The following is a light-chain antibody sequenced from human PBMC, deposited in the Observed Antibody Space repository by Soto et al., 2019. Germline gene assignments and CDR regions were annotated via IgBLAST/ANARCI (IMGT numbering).Light chain of an antibody. Sequence: EILMTLSPATLSVSRGERATLSCRANQAISGNLAWYQQKPGQAPRLLISGASTRATGIPDRFSGSGSGTEFTLTISSLQSEDFVGYCCQHYKILLGTFGGVAKV. V-gene: IGKV3-15*01. CDR3: QHYKILLGT. CDR2: GAS. J-gene: IGKJ4*01. CDR1: QAISGN.